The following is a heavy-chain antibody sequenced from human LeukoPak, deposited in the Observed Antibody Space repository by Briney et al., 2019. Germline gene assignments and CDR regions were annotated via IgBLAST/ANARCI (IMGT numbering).Heavy chain of an antibody. J-gene: IGHJ5*02. D-gene: IGHD3-3*01. V-gene: IGHV1-3*01. CDR2: INAGNGNT. Sequence: GASVKVSCKASGYTFTSYAMHWVRQAPGQRLEWMGWINAGNGNTKYSQKFQGRVTITRNTSISTAYMELSSLRSEDTAVYYCARGGDYDFWSGYYWFDPWGQGTLVTVSS. CDR1: GYTFTSYA. CDR3: ARGGDYDFWSGYYWFDP.